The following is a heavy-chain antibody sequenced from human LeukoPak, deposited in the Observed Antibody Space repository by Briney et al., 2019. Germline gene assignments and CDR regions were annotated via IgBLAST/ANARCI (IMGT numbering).Heavy chain of an antibody. CDR1: GFTFSSYW. J-gene: IGHJ4*02. CDR3: ARDRGDYFDY. Sequence: GGSLRLSCAASGFTFSSYWMHWVRQAPGEGLVWVSRIKSDGSSTSYADPVKGRFTISRDNAKNTLYLQVNSLRAEDTAVYYCARDRGDYFDYWGQGTLVTVSS. V-gene: IGHV3-74*01. CDR2: IKSDGSST.